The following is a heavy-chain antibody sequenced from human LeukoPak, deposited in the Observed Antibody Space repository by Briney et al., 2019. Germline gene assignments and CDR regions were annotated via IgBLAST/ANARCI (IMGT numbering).Heavy chain of an antibody. Sequence: GGSLRLSCAVSGFTFSGYRMKWVRQAPGKGLEWVSYISSSTTTIYHADSVKGRFTVSRDNAKNSLHLQMDSLRVEDTAVYYCATDREDYDSSGYYLSDAFDIWGQGTMVTVSS. J-gene: IGHJ3*02. CDR1: GFTFSGYR. CDR2: ISSSTTTI. V-gene: IGHV3-48*01. CDR3: ATDREDYDSSGYYLSDAFDI. D-gene: IGHD3-22*01.